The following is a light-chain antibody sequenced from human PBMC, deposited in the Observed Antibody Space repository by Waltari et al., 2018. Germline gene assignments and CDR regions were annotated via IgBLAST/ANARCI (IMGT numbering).Light chain of an antibody. CDR1: SNDVGAYNY. J-gene: IGLJ2*01. Sequence: QSALTQPPSASGSPGQSVTISCTGTSNDVGAYNYVSWYQQHPGKAPKLMIYEVSMRPSGVPDRFSGSKSDHTASLTVSGLQAEDEADYYCSSFAGNNNVVFGGGTKLTVL. V-gene: IGLV2-8*01. CDR3: SSFAGNNNVV. CDR2: EVS.